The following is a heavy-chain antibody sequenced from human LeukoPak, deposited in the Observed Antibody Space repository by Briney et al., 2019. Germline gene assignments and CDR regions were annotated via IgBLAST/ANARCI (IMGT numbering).Heavy chain of an antibody. D-gene: IGHD6-13*01. Sequence: GGSLRLSCAASGFTFSSYAMGSVRQAPGKGLEWVSAIMSNGGSTYYADSVKGRFTISRDNSKNTLYMQMNSLSAEDTAVYYCAKDHEPSSSWYVIPLRYFDYWGQGTLVTVSS. V-gene: IGHV3-23*01. CDR2: IMSNGGST. J-gene: IGHJ4*02. CDR3: AKDHEPSSSWYVIPLRYFDY. CDR1: GFTFSSYA.